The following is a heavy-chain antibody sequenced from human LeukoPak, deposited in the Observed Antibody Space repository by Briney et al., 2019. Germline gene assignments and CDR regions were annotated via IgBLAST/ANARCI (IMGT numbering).Heavy chain of an antibody. CDR3: ARNYDTVGYTPAF. D-gene: IGHD3-22*01. J-gene: IGHJ4*02. CDR1: GYTFTTYY. Sequence: GASVTVSCKASGYTFTTYYMHWVRQAPGQGLEWVGIINPGAGSTSYAPRLQGRVTVTRDTSTATVYMELSSLRSEDTAVYYCARNYDTVGYTPAFWGQGTLVTVSS. V-gene: IGHV1-46*01. CDR2: INPGAGST.